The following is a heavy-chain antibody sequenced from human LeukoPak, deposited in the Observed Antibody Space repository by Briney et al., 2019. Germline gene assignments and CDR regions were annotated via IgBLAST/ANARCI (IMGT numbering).Heavy chain of an antibody. Sequence: SETLSLTCSVSGGSISSSSYYWGWIRQSPGKGLEWIGSIFYSGSTYYNPSLQSRVTISVDTSKNQLSLKLSSVTAADTAVYYCARDRTPSTYYRGSYYDPWGQGTLVTVSS. CDR1: GGSISSSSYY. V-gene: IGHV4-39*07. CDR3: ARDRTPSTYYRGSYYDP. D-gene: IGHD1-26*01. J-gene: IGHJ5*02. CDR2: IFYSGST.